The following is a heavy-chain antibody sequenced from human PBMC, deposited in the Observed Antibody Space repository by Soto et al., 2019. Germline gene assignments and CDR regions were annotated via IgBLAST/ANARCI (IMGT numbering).Heavy chain of an antibody. Sequence: ASVKVSCKASVFTFPSYGISWVRQAPGQGLEWMGWISAYNGNTNYAQKLQGRVTMTTDTSTSTAYMELRSLRSDDTAVYYCARSSGAVAGRALDYWGQGTLVTVSS. CDR1: VFTFPSYG. D-gene: IGHD6-19*01. J-gene: IGHJ4*02. CDR3: ARSSGAVAGRALDY. V-gene: IGHV1-18*01. CDR2: ISAYNGNT.